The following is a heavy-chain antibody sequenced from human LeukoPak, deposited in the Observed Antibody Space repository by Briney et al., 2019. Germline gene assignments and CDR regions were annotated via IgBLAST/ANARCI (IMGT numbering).Heavy chain of an antibody. V-gene: IGHV4-34*01. CDR1: GGSFSGYY. Sequence: SSETLSLTCAVYGGSFSGYYWSWIRQPPGKGLEWIGEINHSGSTNYIPSLESRVTLSVDTSKNQFSLNLNSVTAADTAAYYCARHRKRSGGYFGSGHDGFDIWGQGTMVTVSS. D-gene: IGHD3-22*01. J-gene: IGHJ3*02. CDR2: INHSGST. CDR3: ARHRKRSGGYFGSGHDGFDI.